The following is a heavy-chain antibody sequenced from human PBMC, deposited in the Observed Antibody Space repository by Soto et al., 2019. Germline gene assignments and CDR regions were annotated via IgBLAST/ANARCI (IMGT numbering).Heavy chain of an antibody. Sequence: ASVKVSCKASGYAFTTYAMHWLRQAPGQSLEWMGWIVTDSGDTRYSQKFQGRVTMTSDTSASTAYMELRSLRSEDTAVYYCAKDRPQLGGFDYWGQGTLVTVSS. J-gene: IGHJ4*02. CDR3: AKDRPQLGGFDY. CDR2: IVTDSGDT. V-gene: IGHV1-3*04. CDR1: GYAFTTYA. D-gene: IGHD1-26*01.